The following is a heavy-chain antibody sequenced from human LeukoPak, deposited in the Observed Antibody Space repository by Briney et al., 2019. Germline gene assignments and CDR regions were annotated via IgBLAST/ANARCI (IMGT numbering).Heavy chain of an antibody. V-gene: IGHV3-48*01. CDR3: ARDEDIVVVPAAVDY. CDR1: GFTFSSYS. Sequence: PGGSLRLSCAASGFTFSSYSMNWVRQAPGKGLEWVSYISSSSSTIYYADSVKGRFTISRDNAKNSLYLQMNSLRAEDTAVYYCARDEDIVVVPAAVDYWGQGTLVIFSS. J-gene: IGHJ4*02. D-gene: IGHD2-2*01. CDR2: ISSSSSTI.